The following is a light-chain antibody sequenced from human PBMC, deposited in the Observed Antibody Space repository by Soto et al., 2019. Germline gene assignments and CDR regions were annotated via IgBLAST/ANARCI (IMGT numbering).Light chain of an antibody. Sequence: QSVLTQPPSVSGSPGQSVAISCTGTSSDIGAYNRVSWYQQPPGTAPKLMIYDVNNRPSGVPDRFSGSKSGNTASLTISVLHADDEADCYCSSLTTSNTYVFGTGTKVPVL. CDR3: SSLTTSNTYV. CDR1: SSDIGAYNR. CDR2: DVN. V-gene: IGLV2-18*02. J-gene: IGLJ1*01.